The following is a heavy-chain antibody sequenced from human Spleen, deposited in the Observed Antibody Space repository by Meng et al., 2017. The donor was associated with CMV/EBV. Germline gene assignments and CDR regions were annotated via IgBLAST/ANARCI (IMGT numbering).Heavy chain of an antibody. Sequence: ASVKVSCKASGYTFVGHYLHWVRQAPGQGLEWMGWINPNSGGTNYAQKFQGRVTMTRDTSISTAYMELSRLRSDDTAVYYCASGYYDFWSGYYFQGLPMWYWGQGTLVTVSS. D-gene: IGHD3-3*01. CDR2: INPNSGGT. CDR3: ASGYYDFWSGYYFQGLPMWY. J-gene: IGHJ4*02. V-gene: IGHV1-2*02. CDR1: GYTFVGHY.